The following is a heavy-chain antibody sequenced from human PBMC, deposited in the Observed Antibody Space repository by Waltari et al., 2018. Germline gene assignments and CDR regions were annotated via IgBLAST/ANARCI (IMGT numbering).Heavy chain of an antibody. CDR2: MSGSGGST. D-gene: IGHD3-22*01. Sequence: EVQLLESGGGLVQPGGSLRLSCAASGFTFSSYAMSWVRQAPGKGLEWVSAMSGSGGSTYYADSVKGRFTISRDNSKNTRYLQMNSLRAEDTAVYYCAKSVLYYYDSSGPPCYWGQGTLVTVSS. V-gene: IGHV3-23*01. CDR3: AKSVLYYYDSSGPPCY. J-gene: IGHJ4*02. CDR1: GFTFSSYA.